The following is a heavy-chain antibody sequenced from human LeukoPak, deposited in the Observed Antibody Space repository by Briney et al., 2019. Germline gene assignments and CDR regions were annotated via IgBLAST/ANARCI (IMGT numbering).Heavy chain of an antibody. D-gene: IGHD5-18*01. Sequence: KPGGSLRLSCAASGFTFSSYSMNWVRQAPGKGLEWVSSISSSSSYIYYADSVKGRFTISRDNAKNSLYLQMNSLRAEDTAVYYCARGATPGYSYGYGVDYWSQGTLVTVSS. CDR1: GFTFSSYS. CDR2: ISSSSSYI. CDR3: ARGATPGYSYGYGVDY. J-gene: IGHJ4*02. V-gene: IGHV3-21*01.